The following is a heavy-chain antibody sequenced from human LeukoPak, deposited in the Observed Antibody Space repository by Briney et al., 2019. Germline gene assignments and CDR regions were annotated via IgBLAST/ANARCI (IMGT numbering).Heavy chain of an antibody. CDR2: ISGSGGST. D-gene: IGHD2-15*01. Sequence: GGSLRLSCAASGFTFDDYGMSWVRQAPGKGLEWVSAISGSGGSTYYADSVKGRFTISRDNSKNTLYLQMNSLRAEDTAVYYCAKELVGADSPDYWGQGTLVTVSS. CDR3: AKELVGADSPDY. J-gene: IGHJ4*02. V-gene: IGHV3-23*01. CDR1: GFTFDDYG.